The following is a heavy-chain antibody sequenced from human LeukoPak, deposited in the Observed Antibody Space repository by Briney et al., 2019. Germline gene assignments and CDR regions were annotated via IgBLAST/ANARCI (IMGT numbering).Heavy chain of an antibody. CDR3: ARQTDGYNFGYYFDY. CDR2: IYYSGST. V-gene: IGHV4-39*01. Sequence: PSETLSLTRTVSGGSISSSSYYWGWIRQPPGKGLEWIGSIYYSGSTYYNPSLKSRFTISVDTSKNQFSLKLSSVTAADTAVYYCARQTDGYNFGYYFDYWGQGTLVTVSS. D-gene: IGHD5-24*01. CDR1: GGSISSSSYY. J-gene: IGHJ4*02.